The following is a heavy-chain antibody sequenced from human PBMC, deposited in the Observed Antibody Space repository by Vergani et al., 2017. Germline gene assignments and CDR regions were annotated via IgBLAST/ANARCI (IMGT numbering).Heavy chain of an antibody. CDR1: GFTFDDYA. Sequence: EVQLVESGGGLVQPGRSLRLSCAASGFTFDDYAMHWVRQAPGKGLEWVSGINWNSDSIAYADSVKGRFTISRDNAKNSLYLQMNSLRAEDTALYYCARSGYCAHGGCYMTYYYCMDVWGKGTEVTGSS. D-gene: IGHD2-8*01. J-gene: IGHJ6*03. V-gene: IGHV3-9*01. CDR3: ARSGYCAHGGCYMTYYYCMDV. CDR2: INWNSDSI.